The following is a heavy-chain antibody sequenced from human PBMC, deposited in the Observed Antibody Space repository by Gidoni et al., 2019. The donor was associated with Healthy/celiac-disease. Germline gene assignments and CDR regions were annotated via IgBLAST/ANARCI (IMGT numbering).Heavy chain of an antibody. D-gene: IGHD5-18*01. CDR1: GGSISRSSYY. Sequence: QLQLQESGPGLVKPSETLSLTCTVSGGSISRSSYYWGWIRQPPGKGLEWIGSIYYSGSTYYNPSLKSRVTISVDTSKNQFSLKLSSVTAADTAVYYCARLVGYSYGLGYYYYMDVWGKGTTVTVSS. CDR3: ARLVGYSYGLGYYYYMDV. V-gene: IGHV4-39*01. J-gene: IGHJ6*03. CDR2: IYYSGST.